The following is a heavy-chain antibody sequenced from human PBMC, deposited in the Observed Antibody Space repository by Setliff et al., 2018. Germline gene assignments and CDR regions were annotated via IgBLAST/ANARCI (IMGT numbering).Heavy chain of an antibody. D-gene: IGHD2-15*01. V-gene: IGHV4-61*09. CDR3: ASAAAGYCSGRSCYAKLYFDY. CDR2: IYTSGST. J-gene: IGHJ4*02. Sequence: SETLSLTCTVSGGSINNGSYYWSWIRQPAGKGLEWIGHIYTSGSTNYNPSLKSRVTISVDTSKNPFSLKLSSVTAADTAVYYCASAAAGYCSGRSCYAKLYFDYWGQGTLVTVSS. CDR1: GGSINNGSYY.